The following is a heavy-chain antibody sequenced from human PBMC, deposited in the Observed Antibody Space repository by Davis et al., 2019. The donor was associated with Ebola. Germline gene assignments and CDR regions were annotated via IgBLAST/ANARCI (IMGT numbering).Heavy chain of an antibody. CDR3: ARAPKWLRRVYYFDY. D-gene: IGHD5-12*01. J-gene: IGHJ4*02. Sequence: AASVKVSCKASGYTFTSYGINWVRQAPGQGLEWMGWMNPNSGNTGYAQKFQGRVTMTRNTSISTAYMELSSLRSEDTAVYYCARAPKWLRRVYYFDYWGQGTLVTVSS. V-gene: IGHV1-8*02. CDR2: MNPNSGNT. CDR1: GYTFTSYG.